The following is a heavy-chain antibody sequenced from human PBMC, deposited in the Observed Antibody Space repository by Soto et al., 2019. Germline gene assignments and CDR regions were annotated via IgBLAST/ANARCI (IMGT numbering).Heavy chain of an antibody. Sequence: QLQLQESGPGLVKPSETLSLTCTVSGGSISSSSYYWGWIRQPPGKGLEWIGSIYYSGSTYYNPSLESRVTISVDTSKNQFFLMLSSVTAAETAVYYCARYGGYSGYALGGSGYYYYMDVWGKGTTVTVSS. CDR1: GGSISSSSYY. CDR2: IYYSGST. CDR3: ARYGGYSGYALGGSGYYYYMDV. D-gene: IGHD5-12*01. J-gene: IGHJ6*03. V-gene: IGHV4-39*01.